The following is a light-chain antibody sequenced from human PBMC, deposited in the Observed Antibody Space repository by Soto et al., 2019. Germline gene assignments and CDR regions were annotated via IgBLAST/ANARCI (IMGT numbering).Light chain of an antibody. CDR1: QSVSSSY. CDR3: PQYGSSRGT. Sequence: ESGLTQSPGTVSLSPGERATLSCRASQSVSSSYLAWYQQKPGQAPRLLIYGASSRATGIPDRFSGSGSGTDFTLTISRLEPEDFAVYYCPQYGSSRGTFGQGTKVDIK. CDR2: GAS. J-gene: IGKJ1*01. V-gene: IGKV3-20*01.